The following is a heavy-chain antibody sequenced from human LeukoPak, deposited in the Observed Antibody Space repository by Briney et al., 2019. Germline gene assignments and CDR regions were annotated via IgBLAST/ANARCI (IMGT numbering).Heavy chain of an antibody. D-gene: IGHD3-10*01. V-gene: IGHV4-4*02. J-gene: IGHJ4*02. CDR2: ISHSGTT. Sequence: PSETLSLTCAVSGGSLSSSPWWTWVRQPPGKGLEWIGEISHSGTTNYNPSLKSRVTISVDKSKNLFSLRLTSATAADTAIYYCAGVTLVRGVLDWGQGTLVTVSS. CDR1: GGSLSSSPW. CDR3: AGVTLVRGVLD.